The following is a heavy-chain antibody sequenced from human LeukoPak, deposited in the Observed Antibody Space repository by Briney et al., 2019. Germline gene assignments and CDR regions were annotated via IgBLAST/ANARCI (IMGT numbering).Heavy chain of an antibody. Sequence: PSETLSLTCTVSGGSISSNNDYWGWIRQPPGKGLEWIGSIYYSGTTYYNPSLKSRVTISVDTSKNQFSLKLSSVTAADTAVYYCARMPVWWYFDYWGQGALVTVSS. CDR3: ARMPVWWYFDY. CDR1: GGSISSNNDY. CDR2: IYYSGTT. J-gene: IGHJ4*02. D-gene: IGHD2-15*01. V-gene: IGHV4-39*01.